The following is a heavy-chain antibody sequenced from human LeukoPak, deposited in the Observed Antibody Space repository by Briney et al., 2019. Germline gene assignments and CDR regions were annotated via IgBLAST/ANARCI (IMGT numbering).Heavy chain of an antibody. Sequence: ASVKVSCKASGYTFTSYGISWVRQAPGQGLEWMGWISAYNGNTNYAQKFQGRVTMTRNTSISTAYMELSSLRSEDTAVYYCARGSGGILWLGDLSSFAYWGQGPLAPVSS. CDR2: ISAYNGNT. CDR3: ARGSGGILWLGDLSSFAY. J-gene: IGHJ4*02. D-gene: IGHD3-10*01. CDR1: GYTFTSYG. V-gene: IGHV1-18*01.